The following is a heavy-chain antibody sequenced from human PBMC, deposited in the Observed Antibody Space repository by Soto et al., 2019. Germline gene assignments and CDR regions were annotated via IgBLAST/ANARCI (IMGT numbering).Heavy chain of an antibody. J-gene: IGHJ4*02. V-gene: IGHV6-1*01. D-gene: IGHD6-13*01. CDR3: ARGGIAAARNLDD. Sequence: SQTLSLTCAISGDSVSSNSVSWNWIRQSPSRGLEWLGRTYYRSKWSADYAVSVKSRITINPDTSNNQFSLQLNSVTPEDTAVYYGARGGIAAARNLDDWGQGTLVTVSS. CDR1: GDSVSSNSVS. CDR2: TYYRSKWSA.